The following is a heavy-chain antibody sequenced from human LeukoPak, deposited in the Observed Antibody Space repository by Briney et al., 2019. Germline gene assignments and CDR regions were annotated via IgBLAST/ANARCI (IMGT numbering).Heavy chain of an antibody. D-gene: IGHD3-10*01. CDR3: ARSPNYKGYFDY. CDR2: ISSSGSTI. CDR1: GFSFSSYE. V-gene: IGHV3-48*03. J-gene: IGHJ4*02. Sequence: PGGSLRLSCAASGFSFSSYEMNWVRQAPGKGLEWVSYISSSGSTIYYADSVMGRFTISRDNAKNSLYLQMNSLRAKDTAVYYCARSPNYKGYFDYWGQGTLVTVSS.